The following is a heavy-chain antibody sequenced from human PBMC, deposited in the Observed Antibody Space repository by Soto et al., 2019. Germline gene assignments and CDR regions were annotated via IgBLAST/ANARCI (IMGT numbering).Heavy chain of an antibody. CDR3: ARGSAVGVGSWFDP. D-gene: IGHD3-10*01. J-gene: IGHJ5*02. Sequence: SETLSLTCAVSGGSIRSSDWWSWVRQPPGKGLEWIGEIYHSGSTNYNPSLKSRVTMLVDKPKNQFSLKLTSVTTADTAVYYWARGSAVGVGSWFDPWGLGTLVTVSS. V-gene: IGHV4-4*02. CDR1: GGSIRSSDW. CDR2: IYHSGST.